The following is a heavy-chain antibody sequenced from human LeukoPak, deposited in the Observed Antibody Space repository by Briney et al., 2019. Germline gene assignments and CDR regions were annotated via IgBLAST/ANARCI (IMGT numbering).Heavy chain of an antibody. CDR1: GYTFTSYD. CDR3: ARHLYPEGGNNSGYYYDAFDV. Sequence: ASVKVSCKASGYTFTSYDINWVRQGTGQGLEWMGWMNPNSGNTGYAQKFQGRVTMTRNTSISTAYMELSSLRSEDTAVYYCARHLYPEGGNNSGYYYDAFDVWGQGTMVTVSS. D-gene: IGHD3-22*01. CDR2: MNPNSGNT. J-gene: IGHJ3*01. V-gene: IGHV1-8*01.